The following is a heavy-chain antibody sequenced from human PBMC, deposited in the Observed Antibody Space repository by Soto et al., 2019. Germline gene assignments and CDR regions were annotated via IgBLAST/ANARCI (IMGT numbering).Heavy chain of an antibody. CDR3: ARGPTMTTDY. V-gene: IGHV4-30-4*01. D-gene: IGHD4-17*01. CDR1: GGSISSGNNY. CDR2: IWRSGTT. J-gene: IGHJ4*02. Sequence: QVQLQESGPGLVKPSETLSLTCTVSGGSISSGNNYWSWIRQPPGKGLEWIGYIWRSGTTYYNPALKRRVIISLDTSNYQFSLRRSSMTAADTAVYYCARGPTMTTDYWGQGTLVTVSS.